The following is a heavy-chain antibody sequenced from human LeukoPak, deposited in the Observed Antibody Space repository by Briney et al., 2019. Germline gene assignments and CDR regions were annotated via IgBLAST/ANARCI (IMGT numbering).Heavy chain of an antibody. Sequence: SETLSLTCTVSGGSISSSSYYWGWIRQPPGKGLEWIGSIYYSGSTYYNPSLKSRVTISVDTSKNQFSLKLSSVAAADTAVYYCARGLDTAMLTYYFDYWGQGTLVTVSS. J-gene: IGHJ4*02. CDR3: ARGLDTAMLTYYFDY. CDR1: GGSISSSSYY. D-gene: IGHD5-18*01. V-gene: IGHV4-39*07. CDR2: IYYSGST.